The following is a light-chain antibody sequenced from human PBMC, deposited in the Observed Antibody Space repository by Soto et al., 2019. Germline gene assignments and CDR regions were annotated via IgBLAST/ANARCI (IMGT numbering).Light chain of an antibody. Sequence: DIQITHSPSSLSASVGDRVTITCRASQGITNRLAWYQQKPGKAPKLLIYEASSLQSGVPSRISGSGSGTDFTLTISSLQPEDFATYYCQQANSFPITFGQGTRLEIK. CDR2: EAS. CDR1: QGITNR. V-gene: IGKV1D-12*01. CDR3: QQANSFPIT. J-gene: IGKJ5*01.